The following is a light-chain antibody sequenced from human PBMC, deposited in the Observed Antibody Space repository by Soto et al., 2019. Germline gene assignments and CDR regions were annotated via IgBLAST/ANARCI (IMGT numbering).Light chain of an antibody. CDR3: QHYNDYSYT. V-gene: IGKV1-39*01. J-gene: IGKJ2*01. CDR1: QSISSY. Sequence: DIQMTQSPSSLSASVGDRVTITCRASQSISSYLNWYQQKPGKAPKLLIYAASSLQSGVPSRFSGSGSGTDFTLTISSLQPEDSATYYCQHYNDYSYTFGPGTKLEIK. CDR2: AAS.